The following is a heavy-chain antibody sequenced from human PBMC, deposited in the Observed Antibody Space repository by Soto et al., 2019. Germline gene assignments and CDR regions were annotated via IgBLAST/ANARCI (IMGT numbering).Heavy chain of an antibody. V-gene: IGHV1-18*04. CDR3: ARHGYGEAYYYHGLDV. D-gene: IGHD6-13*01. CDR1: GYTFTDYG. Sequence: ASVKVSCKASGYTFTDYGFSWVRLAPGQGLEWMGWIGTYNGNTNYAQKVQGRVTMTTDTSTNTAYMELRSLRSDDTAVYYCARHGYGEAYYYHGLDVWGQGTTATVSS. J-gene: IGHJ6*02. CDR2: IGTYNGNT.